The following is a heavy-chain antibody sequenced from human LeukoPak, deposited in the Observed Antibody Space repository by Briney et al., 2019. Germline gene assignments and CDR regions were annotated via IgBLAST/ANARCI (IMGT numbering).Heavy chain of an antibody. CDR1: GFTVSANY. CDR2: IYSGGST. V-gene: IGHV3-53*01. Sequence: GGSLRLTCAASGFTVSANYMSWVRQAPGKGLEWVSVIYSGGSTDYADSVKGRFTISRDNSKNTLYLQMNSLRAEDTAVYYCAKESIAVAGYFDYWGQGTLVTVSS. J-gene: IGHJ4*02. CDR3: AKESIAVAGYFDY. D-gene: IGHD6-19*01.